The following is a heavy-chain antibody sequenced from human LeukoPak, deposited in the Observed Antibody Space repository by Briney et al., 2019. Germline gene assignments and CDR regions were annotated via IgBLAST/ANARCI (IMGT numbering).Heavy chain of an antibody. CDR2: ISYDGSNK. Sequence: PGRSLGLSCAASGFTFSSYAMLWVRQAPGKGLEWVAVISYDGSNKYYADSVKRRFTISRDNAKNSLYLQKNSLRAEDTAVYYCARQSLDYRLDPGAFDIWGQGTMVTVSS. CDR1: GFTFSSYA. J-gene: IGHJ3*02. CDR3: ARQSLDYRLDPGAFDI. D-gene: IGHD4-17*01. V-gene: IGHV3-30-3*01.